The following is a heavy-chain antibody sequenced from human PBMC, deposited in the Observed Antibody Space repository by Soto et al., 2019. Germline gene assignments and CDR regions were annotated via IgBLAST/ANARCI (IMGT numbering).Heavy chain of an antibody. Sequence: LRLSCAASGFTVTNYGMHWVRQAPGQGLEWVAVISYDGNKIYYVDSVKGRFTISRDISKNTLYLQMNSLRAEDTAVYYCAKVGDVYNSFFDYWGQGALVTVSS. CDR2: ISYDGNKI. CDR3: AKVGDVYNSFFDY. V-gene: IGHV3-30*18. CDR1: GFTVTNYG. J-gene: IGHJ4*02. D-gene: IGHD1-1*01.